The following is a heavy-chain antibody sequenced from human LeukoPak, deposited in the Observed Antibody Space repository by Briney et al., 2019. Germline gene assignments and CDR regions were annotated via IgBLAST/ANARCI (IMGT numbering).Heavy chain of an antibody. CDR3: ARWVYCSSTSCPDDY. CDR2: ISSSSSYI. D-gene: IGHD2-2*01. CDR1: GFTFSSYS. J-gene: IGHJ4*02. Sequence: NPGGSLRLSCAASGFTFSSYSMNWVRQAPGKGLEWVSPISSSSSYIYYADSVKGRFTISRDNAKNSLYLQMNSLRAEDTAVYYCARWVYCSSTSCPDDYWGQGTLVTVSS. V-gene: IGHV3-21*01.